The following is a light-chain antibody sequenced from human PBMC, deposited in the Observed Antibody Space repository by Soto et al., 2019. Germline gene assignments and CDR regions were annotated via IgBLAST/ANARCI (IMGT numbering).Light chain of an antibody. Sequence: EIVMTQSPGPLSVSPGERATLSCRASQSVSSDLAWYHQKPGQAPRLLIYGASTRATGIPDRFSGSGSGTDFTLTISRLEPEDFAVYYCQQYGSSRTFGQGTNVDIK. CDR3: QQYGSSRT. CDR2: GAS. CDR1: QSVSSD. V-gene: IGKV3-20*01. J-gene: IGKJ1*01.